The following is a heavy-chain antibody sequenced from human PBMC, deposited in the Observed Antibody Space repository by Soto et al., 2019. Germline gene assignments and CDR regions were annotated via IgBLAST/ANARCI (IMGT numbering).Heavy chain of an antibody. CDR3: ARAEETVVKGYYYYGMDV. V-gene: IGHV4-59*01. CDR1: GGSIGSYY. D-gene: IGHD2-15*01. Sequence: SETLSLTCTVSGGSIGSYYWIWIRQPPGKGLEWIGYIYYSGSTNYNPSLKSRVTISVDTSKNQFSLKLSSVTAADTAVYYCARAEETVVKGYYYYGMDVWGQGTTVTVSS. CDR2: IYYSGST. J-gene: IGHJ6*02.